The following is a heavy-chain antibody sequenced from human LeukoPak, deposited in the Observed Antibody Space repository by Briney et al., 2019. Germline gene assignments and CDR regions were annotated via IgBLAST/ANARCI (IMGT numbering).Heavy chain of an antibody. D-gene: IGHD4-17*01. CDR1: GYTFTSYG. CDR2: INPNSGGT. CDR3: ATLTTVTYFDY. Sequence: ASVKVSCKASGYTFTSYGISWVRQAPGQGLEWMGWINPNSGGTNYSQKFQGRVTMTRDTSISTAYMELNRLRSDDTAVYYCATLTTVTYFDYWGQGTLVTVSS. V-gene: IGHV1-2*02. J-gene: IGHJ4*02.